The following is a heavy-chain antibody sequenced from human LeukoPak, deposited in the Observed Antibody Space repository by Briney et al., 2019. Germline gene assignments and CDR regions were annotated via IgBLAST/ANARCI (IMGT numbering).Heavy chain of an antibody. V-gene: IGHV3-53*01. CDR1: GLTVSTNY. Sequence: GGSLRLSCAASGLTVSTNYMSWARQAPGKGLEWVSVIYRGDITYYADSLKGRFTISRDNSKNTLYLQMNSLRAEDTAVYYCANSPVYYYGMDVWGQGTTVTVSS. CDR2: IYRGDIT. D-gene: IGHD4-23*01. J-gene: IGHJ6*02. CDR3: ANSPVYYYGMDV.